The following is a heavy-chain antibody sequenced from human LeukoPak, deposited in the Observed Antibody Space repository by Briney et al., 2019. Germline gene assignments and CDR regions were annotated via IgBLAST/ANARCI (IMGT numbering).Heavy chain of an antibody. J-gene: IGHJ6*02. D-gene: IGHD6-19*01. Sequence: QPGRSLRLSCAASGFTFSSYGMHWVRQAPGKGVEGVAVISYDGSNKYYADSVKGRFTISRDKSKNTLYLQMNSLRAEDTAVYYWAKDLNSGGYEPSSGWYLALSGMDVWGQGTTVTVSS. V-gene: IGHV3-30*18. CDR2: ISYDGSNK. CDR3: AKDLNSGGYEPSSGWYLALSGMDV. CDR1: GFTFSSYG.